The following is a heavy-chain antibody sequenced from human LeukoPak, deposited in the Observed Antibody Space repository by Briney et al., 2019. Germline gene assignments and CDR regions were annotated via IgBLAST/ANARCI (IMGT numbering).Heavy chain of an antibody. CDR2: INHSGST. D-gene: IGHD3-9*01. V-gene: IGHV4-34*01. Sequence: SETLSLTCAVYGGSFSGYYWIWIRHPQGKGLEWFGEINHSGSTNYNPSLKRRVTVSVDTSKNQFSLKLSTVTAADTAVYYCARGPDVLRYFDWLIPFDYWGQGTLVTVSS. CDR1: GGSFSGYY. CDR3: ARGPDVLRYFDWLIPFDY. J-gene: IGHJ4*02.